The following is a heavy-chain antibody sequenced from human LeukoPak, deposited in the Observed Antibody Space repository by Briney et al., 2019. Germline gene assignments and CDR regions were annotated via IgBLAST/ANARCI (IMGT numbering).Heavy chain of an antibody. J-gene: IGHJ4*02. CDR1: GFTFSSYS. V-gene: IGHV3-53*01. Sequence: GGSLRLSCAASGFTFSSYSMSWVRQAPGKGLEWISFISGGGNTFYADSVKGRFTISRDNSKNTLYLQMNSLRAEDTAVYFCARGNWNDRYFDYWGQGTLVTVSS. D-gene: IGHD1-20*01. CDR2: ISGGGNT. CDR3: ARGNWNDRYFDY.